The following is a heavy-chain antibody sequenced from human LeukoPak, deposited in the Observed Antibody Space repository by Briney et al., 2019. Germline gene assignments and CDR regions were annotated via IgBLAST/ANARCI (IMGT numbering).Heavy chain of an antibody. V-gene: IGHV3-9*01. J-gene: IGHJ4*02. CDR3: AKESRYCSGGSCYEFDY. CDR2: ISWNSGSI. D-gene: IGHD2-15*01. CDR1: GFTFDDYA. Sequence: GGSLRLSCAASGFTFDDYAMHWVRQAPGKGLEWVSGISWNSGSIGYADSVKGRFTISRDNAKNSLYLQMNSLRAEDTALYYCAKESRYCSGGSCYEFDYWGQGTLVTVSS.